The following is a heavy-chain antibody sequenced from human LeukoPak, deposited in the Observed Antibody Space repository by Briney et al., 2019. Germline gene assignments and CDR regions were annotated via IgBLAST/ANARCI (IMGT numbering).Heavy chain of an antibody. CDR2: IRYDGSNK. CDR1: GFTFSSYG. J-gene: IGHJ4*02. D-gene: IGHD3-10*01. CDR3: AKDLIIRIDY. V-gene: IGHV3-30*02. Sequence: GGSLRLSCAASGFTFSSYGMHWVRQAPGKGLEWVAFIRYDGSNKYYADSVKGRFTIYRDNSKNTLYLQMNSLRAEDTAVYYCAKDLIIRIDYWGQGTLVTVSS.